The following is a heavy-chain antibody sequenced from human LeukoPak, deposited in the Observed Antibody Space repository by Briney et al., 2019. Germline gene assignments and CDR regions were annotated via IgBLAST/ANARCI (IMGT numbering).Heavy chain of an antibody. D-gene: IGHD6-19*01. CDR3: ARHRSSGWHDY. CDR1: SGSISSSSYY. J-gene: IGHJ4*02. CDR2: IYYSGST. Sequence: SETLSLTCTVSSGSISSSSYYWGWIRQPPGKGLEWIGSIYYSGSTYYNPSLKSRVTISVDTSKNQFSLKLSSVTAADTAVYYCARHRSSGWHDYWGQGTLVTVSS. V-gene: IGHV4-39*01.